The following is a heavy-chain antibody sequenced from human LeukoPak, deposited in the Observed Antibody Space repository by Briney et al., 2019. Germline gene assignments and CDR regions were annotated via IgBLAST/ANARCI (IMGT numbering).Heavy chain of an antibody. D-gene: IGHD4-23*01. Sequence: SETLSLTCTVSGGSISGSRSYWGWVRQPPGKGLEWIGSVFHSGTTYYYPSLKSRLTISVDTSKNQFSLKLSSVTAADTAVYYCARRDYSGDNPVLDYWGQGTLVTVSS. V-gene: IGHV4-39*01. CDR2: VFHSGTT. CDR3: ARRDYSGDNPVLDY. J-gene: IGHJ4*02. CDR1: GGSISGSRSY.